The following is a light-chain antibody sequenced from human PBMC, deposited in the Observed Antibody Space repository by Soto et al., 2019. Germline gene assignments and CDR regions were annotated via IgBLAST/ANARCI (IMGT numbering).Light chain of an antibody. CDR2: DAS. Sequence: EVVLTQSPATLSLSPGEMSTLSCSASQSVRTYLAWYQQKPGQVPRLLIQDASSRATGIPARFSGSGSGTDLTLTISSLEPEDFAVYYCQQRTNWPSSTFGQGTRLEI. J-gene: IGKJ5*01. CDR1: QSVRTY. CDR3: QQRTNWPSST. V-gene: IGKV3-11*01.